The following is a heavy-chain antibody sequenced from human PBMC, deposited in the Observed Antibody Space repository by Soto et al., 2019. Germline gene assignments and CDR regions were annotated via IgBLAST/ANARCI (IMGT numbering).Heavy chain of an antibody. D-gene: IGHD6-13*01. CDR3: ARDLGVYSSSWYDVGGHANYYFDY. CDR1: GFTFSSYG. V-gene: IGHV3-33*01. Sequence: GGSLRLSCAASGFTFSSYGMHWVRQAPGKGLEWVAVIWYDGSNKYYADSVKGRFTISRDNSKNTLYLQMNSLRAEDTAVYDCARDLGVYSSSWYDVGGHANYYFDYWGQGTLVTVSS. J-gene: IGHJ4*02. CDR2: IWYDGSNK.